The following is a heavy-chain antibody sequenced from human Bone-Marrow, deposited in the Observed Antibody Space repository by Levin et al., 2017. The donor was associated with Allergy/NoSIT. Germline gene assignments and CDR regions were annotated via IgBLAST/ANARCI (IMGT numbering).Heavy chain of an antibody. V-gene: IGHV1-2*02. Sequence: PGESLKISCKASGYTLTGSYIYWMRQAPGQGLEYMGWINPNTGGTNYAQKFQGRVTMTRDMSIRTAYMELTRLSSDDTAMYYCARVWYNGGWSPIDHWGQGTLVTVSS. D-gene: IGHD6-19*01. CDR2: INPNTGGT. CDR1: GYTLTGSY. CDR3: ARVWYNGGWSPIDH. J-gene: IGHJ4*02.